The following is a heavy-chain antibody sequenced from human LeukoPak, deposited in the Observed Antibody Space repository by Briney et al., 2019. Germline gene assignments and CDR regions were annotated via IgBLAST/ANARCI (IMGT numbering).Heavy chain of an antibody. V-gene: IGHV3-43D*03. Sequence: GGSLRLSCAASGFTFDDYAMHWVRQAPGKGLEWVSLISWDGDNIYYADSVKGRFTISRDNSKNSLYLQMNSLRAEDTALYYCAKDSGSGSYYPTNWFDPWGQGTLVTVSS. J-gene: IGHJ5*02. CDR2: ISWDGDNI. D-gene: IGHD3-10*01. CDR3: AKDSGSGSYYPTNWFDP. CDR1: GFTFDDYA.